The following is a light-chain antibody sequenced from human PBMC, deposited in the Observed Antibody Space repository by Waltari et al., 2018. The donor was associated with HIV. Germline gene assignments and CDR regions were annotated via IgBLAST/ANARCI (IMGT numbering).Light chain of an antibody. J-gene: IGLJ2*01. V-gene: IGLV1-47*02. Sequence: YVLTQPLSASETPGHSVTISCSGSSSNVRWHQKSPRSPPNLLIYSNNQRPSGLPDRSSGSKAGTSASLAISGLRAEDEADYYCAAWGDNLSGPVLFGGGTKLTVL. CDR3: AAWGDNLSGPVL. CDR2: SNN. CDR1: SSN.